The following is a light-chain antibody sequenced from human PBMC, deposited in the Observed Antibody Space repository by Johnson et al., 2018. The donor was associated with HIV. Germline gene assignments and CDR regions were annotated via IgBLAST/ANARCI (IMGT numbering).Light chain of an antibody. CDR2: END. J-gene: IGLJ1*01. CDR1: SSNIGNNY. V-gene: IGLV1-51*02. Sequence: QSVLTQPPSVSAAPGQKVTIFCSGSSSNIGNNYVSWYQQVPGTAPKLLIYENDKRPSGIPDRFSGSKSGTSATLDITGLQTGADADYYCGTWENSRNVYVFGTWPKVTVL. CDR3: GTWENSRNVYV.